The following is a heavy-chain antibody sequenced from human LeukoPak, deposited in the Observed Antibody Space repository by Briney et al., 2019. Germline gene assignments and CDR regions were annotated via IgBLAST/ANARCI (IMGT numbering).Heavy chain of an antibody. CDR1: GFTFSSFS. Sequence: GGSLRLSCAASGFTFSSFSMNWVRQAPGKGLEWISYIASSSSSMYYADSVKGRFTISRDNAKNSLYLQMNGLTAEDTAVYYCARVIGSYGDSAYWGQGTLVTVSS. CDR2: IASSSSSM. J-gene: IGHJ4*02. V-gene: IGHV3-48*04. CDR3: ARVIGSYGDSAY. D-gene: IGHD4-17*01.